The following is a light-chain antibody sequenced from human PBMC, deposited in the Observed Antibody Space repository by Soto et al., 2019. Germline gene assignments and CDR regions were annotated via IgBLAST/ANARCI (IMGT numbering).Light chain of an antibody. CDR2: GAS. J-gene: IGKJ1*01. V-gene: IGKV3D-15*01. CDR1: QSINSD. Sequence: EIVMTQSPATLSFSPGETTTLSCRASQSINSDVAWYQQKVGQTPRLLIHGASTRATGIAARFSGSGCGTEFTLTISGLQSEDFAVYYCQQRSNWPPWTFGQGTKVDIK. CDR3: QQRSNWPPWT.